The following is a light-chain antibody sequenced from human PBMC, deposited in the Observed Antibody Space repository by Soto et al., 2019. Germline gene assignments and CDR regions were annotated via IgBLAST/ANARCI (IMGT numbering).Light chain of an antibody. Sequence: QSVLTQPPSASGSPGQSVTIYCTGTSSDIGGYNYVSWYQQHPGKAPKVMIYEVTKRPSGVPDRFSGSKSGNTASLTVSGLQAEDEADYYCSSYAGNNNVVFGGGTKLTVL. V-gene: IGLV2-8*01. CDR2: EVT. J-gene: IGLJ2*01. CDR3: SSYAGNNNVV. CDR1: SSDIGGYNY.